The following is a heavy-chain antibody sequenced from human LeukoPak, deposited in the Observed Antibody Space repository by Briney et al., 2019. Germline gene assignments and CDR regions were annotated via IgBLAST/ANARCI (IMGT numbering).Heavy chain of an antibody. CDR2: IWYDGSNK. J-gene: IGHJ4*02. D-gene: IGHD3-22*01. CDR3: AKDSYYDSSGYSLDY. CDR1: GFTFSSYG. Sequence: GGSLRLSCAASGFTFSSYGMHWVRQAPGKGLEWVAVIWYDGSNKYYADSVKGRFTISRDNSKNTLYLQMNSLRAEDTAVYYCAKDSYYDSSGYSLDYWGQGTLVTVSS. V-gene: IGHV3-33*06.